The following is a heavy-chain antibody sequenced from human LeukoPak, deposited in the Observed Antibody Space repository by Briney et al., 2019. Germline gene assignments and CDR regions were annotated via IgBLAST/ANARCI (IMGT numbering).Heavy chain of an antibody. CDR1: GYSISSGYY. D-gene: IGHD5-18*01. V-gene: IGHV4-38-2*01. Sequence: SETLSLTCAVSGYSISSGYYWCWIRPPPGKGLEWIGSIYHSGSTYYNPSLESRVTISVDTSKNQFSLNLSTVTAAATAVSYCARGPYSYGYWDYWGRGSLVTV. CDR2: IYHSGST. CDR3: ARGPYSYGYWDY. J-gene: IGHJ4*02.